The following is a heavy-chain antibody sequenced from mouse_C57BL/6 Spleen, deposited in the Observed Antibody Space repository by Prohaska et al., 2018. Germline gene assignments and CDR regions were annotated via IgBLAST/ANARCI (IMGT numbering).Heavy chain of an antibody. V-gene: IGHV6-3*01. CDR1: GFTFSNYW. J-gene: IGHJ4*01. CDR2: IRLISDNYAT. CDR3: AGPICSGNDVESMDY. D-gene: IGHD2-2*01. Sequence: EVQLEVSGGGLAQPGGSMKLSCVASGFTFSNYWMNWVRQSPEKGIEWDAHIRLISDNYATHYAESVKGRFTITREDSKSSYYRQVNNLRAEDTVIYYWAGPICSGNDVESMDYWCEGNSIIITS.